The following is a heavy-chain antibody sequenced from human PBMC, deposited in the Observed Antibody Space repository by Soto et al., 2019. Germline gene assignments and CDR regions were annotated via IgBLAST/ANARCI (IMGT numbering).Heavy chain of an antibody. V-gene: IGHV3-23*01. CDR1: GFTFSSYA. CDR2: IRDSGGDT. D-gene: IGHD6-13*01. CDR3: AKDQGIAASHGID. J-gene: IGHJ3*01. Sequence: PGGSLRLSCAASGFTFSSYAMSWVRQAPGKGLEWVATIRDSGGDTYYADSVKGRLSISRDNSKNTVYLQMNSLRAEETAVYYCAKDQGIAASHGIDWGQGTMVTVSS.